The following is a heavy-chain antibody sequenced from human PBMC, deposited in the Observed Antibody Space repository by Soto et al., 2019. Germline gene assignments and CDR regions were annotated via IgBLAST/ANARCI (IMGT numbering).Heavy chain of an antibody. CDR2: ISSSSSNI. CDR1: GLPFSSYG. Sequence: GGSLRLSCAASGLPFSSYGMHWVRQAPGKGLEWVSSISSSSSNIYYADSVKGRFTISRDNAKNSLYLQMNSLRAEDTAVYYCARAYYDILTPEGHFDYWGQGTLVTVSS. D-gene: IGHD3-9*01. J-gene: IGHJ4*02. V-gene: IGHV3-21*01. CDR3: ARAYYDILTPEGHFDY.